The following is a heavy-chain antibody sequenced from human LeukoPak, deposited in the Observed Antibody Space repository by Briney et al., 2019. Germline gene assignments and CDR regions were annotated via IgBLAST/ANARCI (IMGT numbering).Heavy chain of an antibody. CDR1: GFTFSSYA. CDR2: ISGSGGST. D-gene: IGHD2-2*02. Sequence: GGSLRLSCAASGFTFSSYAISWVRQAPGKGLEWVSAISGSGGSTYYADSVKGRFTISRDNSKNTLYLQMNSLRAEDTAVYYCAKGYGNIGYCSSTSCYTGGYFDYWGQGTLVTVSS. J-gene: IGHJ4*02. V-gene: IGHV3-23*01. CDR3: AKGYGNIGYCSSTSCYTGGYFDY.